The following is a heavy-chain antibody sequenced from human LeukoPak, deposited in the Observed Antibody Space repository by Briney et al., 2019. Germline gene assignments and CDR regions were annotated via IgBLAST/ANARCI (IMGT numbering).Heavy chain of an antibody. CDR1: GGSISSYY. V-gene: IGHV4-59*01. CDR2: IYYTGAT. D-gene: IGHD5-18*01. Sequence: SETLSLTCTVSGGSISSYYWSWIRLPPGKGLEWIGYIYYTGATYYNPSLKSRVTISLDTSKNQFSLKLSSVTAADAAVHHCARAGYSYGTGYYFDYWGQGALVTVSS. CDR3: ARAGYSYGTGYYFDY. J-gene: IGHJ4*02.